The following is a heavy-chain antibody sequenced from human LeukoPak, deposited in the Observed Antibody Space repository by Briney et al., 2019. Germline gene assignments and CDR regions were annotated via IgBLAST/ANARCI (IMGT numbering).Heavy chain of an antibody. CDR2: IGGASGTT. CDR3: VRAGVDTAMIFNFDY. V-gene: IGHV3-48*02. D-gene: IGHD5-18*01. J-gene: IGHJ4*02. CDR1: AFIFGGHW. Sequence: GGSLRLSCEGSAFIFGGHWMNWVRQAPGKGLQWVSYIGGASGTTYYADSVQGRFTISRDNAQNSLYLQMHSLRDGDTAVYYCVRAGVDTAMIFNFDYWGQGTLVTVSS.